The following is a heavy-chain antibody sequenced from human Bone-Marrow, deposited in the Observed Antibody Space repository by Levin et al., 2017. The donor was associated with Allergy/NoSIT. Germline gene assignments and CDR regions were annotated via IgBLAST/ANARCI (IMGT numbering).Heavy chain of an antibody. CDR1: GFSLSTSGMR. J-gene: IGHJ5*02. CDR3: ARNVEMATNRGDWFDP. V-gene: IGHV2-70*04. CDR2: IDWDDDK. Sequence: SGPTLVKPTQTLTLTCTFSGFSLSTSGMRVSWIRQPPGKALEWLARIDWDDDKFYSTSLKTRLTISKDTSKNQVVLTMTNMDPVDTATYYCARNVEMATNRGDWFDPWGQGTLVTVSS. D-gene: IGHD5-24*01.